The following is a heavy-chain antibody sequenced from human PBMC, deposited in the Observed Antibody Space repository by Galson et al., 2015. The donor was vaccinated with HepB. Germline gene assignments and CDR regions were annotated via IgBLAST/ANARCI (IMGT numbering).Heavy chain of an antibody. D-gene: IGHD3-10*01. Sequence: SLRLSCAASGFTFRNYAMSWVRQAPGKGLEWVSAITPSGDNTYYADSVKGRFTASRGNSKNTLYLEMNSLRPEDTAMYYCTTGKPPITMGSTTGDFESWGQGTQVTVSS. J-gene: IGHJ4*02. V-gene: IGHV3-23*01. CDR2: ITPSGDNT. CDR3: TTGKPPITMGSTTGDFES. CDR1: GFTFRNYA.